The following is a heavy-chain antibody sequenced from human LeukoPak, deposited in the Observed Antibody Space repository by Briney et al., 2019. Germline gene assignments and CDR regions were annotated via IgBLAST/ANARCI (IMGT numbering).Heavy chain of an antibody. Sequence: GGSLRLSCTASGFTFSSYSMNWVRQAPGKGLEWVSSVSNSGDYIHYADSVKGRFTISRDNSKNSLYLQMNSLRAEDTAVYYCARALIGYYFDYWGQGTLVTVSS. CDR3: ARALIGYYFDY. CDR2: VSNSGDYI. CDR1: GFTFSSYS. D-gene: IGHD2-8*01. J-gene: IGHJ4*02. V-gene: IGHV3-21*06.